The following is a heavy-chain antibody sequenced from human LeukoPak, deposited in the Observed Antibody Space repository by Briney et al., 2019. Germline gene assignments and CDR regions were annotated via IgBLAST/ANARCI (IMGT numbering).Heavy chain of an antibody. V-gene: IGHV3-7*01. Sequence: GGSLRLSCAASGFTFDDYAMDWVRQAPGKGLEWVANIKQDGSEKYYVDSVKGRFTISRDNAKNSLYLQMNSLRAEDTAVYYCARVQALYDFWSGYSPERGTYYYYMDVWGKGTTVTVSS. CDR3: ARVQALYDFWSGYSPERGTYYYYMDV. CDR2: IKQDGSEK. D-gene: IGHD3-3*01. CDR1: GFTFDDYA. J-gene: IGHJ6*03.